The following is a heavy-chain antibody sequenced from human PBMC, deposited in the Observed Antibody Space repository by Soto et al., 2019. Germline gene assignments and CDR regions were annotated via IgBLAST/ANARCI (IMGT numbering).Heavy chain of an antibody. CDR3: ASGRYNWNH. CDR2: IFYSGST. D-gene: IGHD1-20*01. V-gene: IGHV4-59*01. Sequence: QVQLQESGPGLVKPSENLSLTCSVSGVSISSYSWTWIRQTPGKGLEWIGYIFYSGSTSHNPSLKSRVIMSVDTSKNQLSLKLTSVTAADTAVYYCASGRYNWNHWGQGTLVTVSS. CDR1: GVSISSYS. J-gene: IGHJ4*02.